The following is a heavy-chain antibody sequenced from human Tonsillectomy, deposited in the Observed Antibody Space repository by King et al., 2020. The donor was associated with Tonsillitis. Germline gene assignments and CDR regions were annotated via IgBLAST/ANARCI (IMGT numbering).Heavy chain of an antibody. CDR2: IHYSGST. Sequence: QLQESGPGLVKPSETLSLTCTVSGGSISSNSYYWGWIRQPPGKGLEWIGNIHYSGSTYHKPSLKSRVTISVDTSTNQFSLKLSSVTAADTAVYYCAGLPIYYYRSSDFPSYVDNWGQGTLVTVSS. V-gene: IGHV4-39*01. CDR1: GGSISSNSYY. D-gene: IGHD3-22*01. CDR3: AGLPIYYYRSSDFPSYVDN. J-gene: IGHJ4*02.